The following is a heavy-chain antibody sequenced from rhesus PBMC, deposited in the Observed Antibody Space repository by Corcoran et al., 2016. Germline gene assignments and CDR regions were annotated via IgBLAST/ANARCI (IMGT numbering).Heavy chain of an antibody. J-gene: IGHJ4*01. CDR1: GYTFTVYY. CDR3: ARDLEYRIDY. CDR2: INPKTGGT. Sequence: QVQLVQSGAEVKKPGSSVKVSCKASGYTFTVYYMHWVRQAPGQGLEWMGEINPKTGGTNYAQKFQGRVTMTRDTSTSTAYMELSSLRSGDTAVYYCARDLEYRIDYWGQGVLVTVSS. V-gene: IGHV1-138*01. D-gene: IGHD4-23*01.